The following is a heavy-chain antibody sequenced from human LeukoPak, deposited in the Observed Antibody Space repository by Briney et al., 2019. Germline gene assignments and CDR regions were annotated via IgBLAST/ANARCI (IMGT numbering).Heavy chain of an antibody. V-gene: IGHV3-21*01. J-gene: IGHJ5*02. D-gene: IGHD6-13*01. CDR2: ISSSSSYI. Sequence: GGSLRLSCAASGFTFSSYSMNWVRQAPGKGLEWVSSISSSSSYIYYADSVKGRFTISRDNAKNSLYLQMSSLRAEDTAVYYCARAHSSSWYSRWFDPWGQGTLVTVSS. CDR3: ARAHSSSWYSRWFDP. CDR1: GFTFSSYS.